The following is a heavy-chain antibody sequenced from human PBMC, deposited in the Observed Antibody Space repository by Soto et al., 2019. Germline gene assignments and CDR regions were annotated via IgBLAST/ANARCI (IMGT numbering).Heavy chain of an antibody. Sequence: QVQLVQSGAEVKKPGSSVKVSCKASGGTFSSYTISWVRQAPGQGLEWMGRIIPILGIANYAQKFQGRVTIPADKPTSTAYMELSSLRSEDTAVYYWARGVRQYYFDYWGQGTLVTVSS. J-gene: IGHJ4*02. V-gene: IGHV1-69*02. CDR1: GGTFSSYT. CDR2: IIPILGIA. CDR3: ARGVRQYYFDY. D-gene: IGHD1-1*01.